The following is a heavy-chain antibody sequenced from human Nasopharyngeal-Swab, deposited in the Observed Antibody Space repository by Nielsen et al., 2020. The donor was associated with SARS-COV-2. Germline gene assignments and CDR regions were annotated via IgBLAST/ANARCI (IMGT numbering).Heavy chain of an antibody. Sequence: GESLKISCAASQFTFSHYGMHWVRQAPGKGLEWVAVIPYDGYNKYYTDSVRGRFTISRDNSKNTLYLEMNSLRPDDTAVYYCVKPKQYRWAPFEDWGQGTLVTVSS. V-gene: IGHV3-30*18. CDR2: IPYDGYNK. CDR1: QFTFSHYG. CDR3: VKPKQYRWAPFED. D-gene: IGHD4-23*01. J-gene: IGHJ4*02.